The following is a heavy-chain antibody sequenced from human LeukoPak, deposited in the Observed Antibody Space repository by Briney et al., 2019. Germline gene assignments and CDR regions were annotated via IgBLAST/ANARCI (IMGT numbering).Heavy chain of an antibody. Sequence: GGSLRLSCAASGFIFNNYWMHWVRQAPGKGLMWVSRINSDGRTTNYADSVKGRFTISRDNAKNTLYLQMNSLRAEDTAVYYCAREYSSSSYFDYWGQGTLVTVSS. V-gene: IGHV3-74*01. D-gene: IGHD6-6*01. J-gene: IGHJ4*02. CDR3: AREYSSSSYFDY. CDR2: INSDGRTT. CDR1: GFIFNNYW.